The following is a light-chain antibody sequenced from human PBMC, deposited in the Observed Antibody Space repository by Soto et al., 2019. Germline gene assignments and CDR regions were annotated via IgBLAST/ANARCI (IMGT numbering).Light chain of an antibody. CDR3: SSYTSSSTLV. CDR2: DVS. J-gene: IGLJ3*02. Sequence: QSALTQPASVSGSPGQSITISCTGTRSDVGGYNYVSWYQQHPGKAPKLMIYDVSNRPSGVSNRFSGSKSGNTASLTISGLQAEYEADYYCSSYTSSSTLVFGGGTKVTVL. V-gene: IGLV2-14*01. CDR1: RSDVGGYNY.